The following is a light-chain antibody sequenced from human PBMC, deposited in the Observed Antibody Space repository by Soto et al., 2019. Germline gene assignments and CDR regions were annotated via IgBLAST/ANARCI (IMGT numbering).Light chain of an antibody. Sequence: QSLLTQPPSASGTPGQRVTVSCSGSSSNIGNNPVNWYQQLPGTAPKLPIYSNNQRPSGVPDRFPGSKSGTSASLAISGLQSEDGADYYCAAWDGSLSGFVFGTGTKVTVL. CDR3: AAWDGSLSGFV. CDR2: SNN. J-gene: IGLJ1*01. CDR1: SSNIGNNP. V-gene: IGLV1-44*01.